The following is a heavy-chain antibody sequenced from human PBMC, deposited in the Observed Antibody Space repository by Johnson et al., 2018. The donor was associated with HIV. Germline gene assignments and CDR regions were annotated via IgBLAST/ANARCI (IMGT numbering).Heavy chain of an antibody. CDR2: IRYYGSNK. J-gene: IGHJ3*01. V-gene: IGHV3-30*02. CDR1: GFTFSSYG. Sequence: QVQLMESGGGVVHPGGSLRLSCAASGFTFSSYGMHWVRQAPGKGLEWVAFIRYYGSNKYYADSVKGRFTISRDNSKNTLYLQMNSLRAEDTAVYYCAKSSPPGLAPLGGWGQGTMVTVSS. D-gene: IGHD6-19*01. CDR3: AKSSPPGLAPLGG.